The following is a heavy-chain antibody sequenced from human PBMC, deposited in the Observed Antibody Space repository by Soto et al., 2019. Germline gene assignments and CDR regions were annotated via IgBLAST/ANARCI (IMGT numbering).Heavy chain of an antibody. CDR1: GFTFSSYW. D-gene: IGHD5-18*01. CDR2: ISSDGSST. CDR3: ARSDTSVIIEY. J-gene: IGHJ4*02. V-gene: IGHV3-74*01. Sequence: GGSLRLSCAASGFTFSSYWMHWVRQAPGKGLVWISRISSDGSSTSYADSVEGRFTISRDNAKDTLYLQMNTLTAEDTAVYFCARSDTSVIIEYWGQGTLVTVSS.